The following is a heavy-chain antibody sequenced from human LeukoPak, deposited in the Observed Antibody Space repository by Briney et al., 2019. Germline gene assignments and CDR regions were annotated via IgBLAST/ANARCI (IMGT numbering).Heavy chain of an antibody. CDR3: ARDYEDSGSNGDWFDP. V-gene: IGHV1-2*02. Sequence: ASEKVSCKSSGYTFTGYYMHWVRQAPGQGLEWMGWINPNSGGTNYAQKFQGRVTMTRDTSISTAYMELSRLRSDDTAVYYCARDYEDSGSNGDWFDPWGQGTLVTVSS. J-gene: IGHJ5*02. CDR1: GYTFTGYY. D-gene: IGHD1-26*01. CDR2: INPNSGGT.